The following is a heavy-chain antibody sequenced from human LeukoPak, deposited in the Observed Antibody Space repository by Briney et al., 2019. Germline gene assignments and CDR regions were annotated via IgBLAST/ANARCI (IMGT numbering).Heavy chain of an antibody. Sequence: PGGSLRLSCAASGFTFSSYGMHWVRQAPGKGLEWVAVISYDGSNKYYADSVKGRFTISRDNSKNTLYLQMNSLRAEDTAVYYCAKPTVTYDSPFDYWGQGTLVTVSS. CDR3: AKPTVTYDSPFDY. V-gene: IGHV3-30*18. D-gene: IGHD4-17*01. CDR1: GFTFSSYG. CDR2: ISYDGSNK. J-gene: IGHJ4*02.